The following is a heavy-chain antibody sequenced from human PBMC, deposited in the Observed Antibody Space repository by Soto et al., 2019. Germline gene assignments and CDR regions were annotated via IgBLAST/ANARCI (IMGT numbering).Heavy chain of an antibody. CDR1: GDSFTTDC. Sequence: GESVKISCKGSGDSFTTDCIGWVLQMPWKGLEWMGRINPSDSHTNYSPSFEGHVTMSVDKSISTAYLQWSSLKASDTAMYYCARHASYYVSSGYFGTYWGQGTLVTVSS. CDR3: ARHASYYVSSGYFGTY. J-gene: IGHJ4*02. V-gene: IGHV5-10-1*01. D-gene: IGHD3-22*01. CDR2: INPSDSHT.